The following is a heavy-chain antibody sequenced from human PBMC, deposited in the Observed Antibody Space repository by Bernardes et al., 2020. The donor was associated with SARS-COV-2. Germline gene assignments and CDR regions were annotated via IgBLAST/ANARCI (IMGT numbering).Heavy chain of an antibody. J-gene: IGHJ4*02. Sequence: GGSLRLSCSASGIAFSSLAMHWVRQAPGKGLEYVSAISTNGYNTYYADSVKGRFTISRDNSKKTLFLQMSSLRAEDTAVYYCVKDWYGSGIWGQGTLVTVSS. CDR1: GIAFSSLA. CDR3: VKDWYGSGI. D-gene: IGHD3-10*01. V-gene: IGHV3-64D*08. CDR2: ISTNGYNT.